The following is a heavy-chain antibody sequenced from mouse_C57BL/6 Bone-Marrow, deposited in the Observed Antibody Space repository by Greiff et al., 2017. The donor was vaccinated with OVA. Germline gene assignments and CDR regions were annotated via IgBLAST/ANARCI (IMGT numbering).Heavy chain of an antibody. CDR2: IYPGDGDT. J-gene: IGHJ2*01. CDR3: ARAGYYSFDY. Sequence: QVHVKQSGAELVKPGASVKISCKASGYAFSSYWMNWVKQRPGKGLEWIGQIYPGDGDTNYNGKFKGKATLTADKSSSTAYMQLSSLTSEDSAVYFCARAGYYSFDYWGQGTTLTVSS. V-gene: IGHV1-80*01. D-gene: IGHD2-3*01. CDR1: GYAFSSYW.